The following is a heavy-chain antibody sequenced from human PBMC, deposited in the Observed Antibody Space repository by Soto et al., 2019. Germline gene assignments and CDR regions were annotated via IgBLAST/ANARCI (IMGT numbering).Heavy chain of an antibody. CDR1: GYTFTSYG. CDR2: ISAYNGNT. D-gene: IGHD4-17*01. CDR3: ASDGVTTLHYYYCYYMDV. V-gene: IGHV1-18*01. J-gene: IGHJ6*03. Sequence: QVQLVQSGAEVKKPGASVKVSCKASGYTFTSYGISWVRQAPGQGLERMGWISAYNGNTNYAQKIQGRLTMTTDTSPSTAYMEVRNLRSDDTAVYYCASDGVTTLHYYYCYYMDVWGKGTPVTVSS.